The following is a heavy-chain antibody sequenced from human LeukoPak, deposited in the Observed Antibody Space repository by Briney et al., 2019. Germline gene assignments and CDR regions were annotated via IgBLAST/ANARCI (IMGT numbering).Heavy chain of an antibody. V-gene: IGHV3-30-3*01. J-gene: IGHJ4*02. D-gene: IGHD4-23*01. CDR2: ISYDGSNK. Sequence: GGTLRLSCAASGFTFSSYAMHWVRQAPGKGLEWVAVISYDGSNKYYADSVKGRFTISRDNSKNTLYLQMNSLRAEDTAVYYCARAPTVVTPNFDYWGQGTLVTVSS. CDR3: ARAPTVVTPNFDY. CDR1: GFTFSSYA.